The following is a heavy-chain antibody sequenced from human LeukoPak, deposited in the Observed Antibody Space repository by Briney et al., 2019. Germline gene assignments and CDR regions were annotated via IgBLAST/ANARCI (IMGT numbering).Heavy chain of an antibody. J-gene: IGHJ4*02. CDR1: GYTFTGYY. V-gene: IGHV1-2*02. Sequence: GASVKVSCKASGYTFTGYYMHWVRQAPGQGLEWMGWINPNSGGTNYAQKFQGRVTMTRDTSISTAYMELSRLRSDDTAVYHCARDQRGSGNLWYFDYWGQGTLVTVSS. D-gene: IGHD3-10*01. CDR3: ARDQRGSGNLWYFDY. CDR2: INPNSGGT.